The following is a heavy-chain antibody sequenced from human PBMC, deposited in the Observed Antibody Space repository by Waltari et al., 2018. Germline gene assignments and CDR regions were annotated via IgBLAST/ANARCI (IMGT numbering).Heavy chain of an antibody. Sequence: QVQLVQSGSELKKPGASVKVSCKASGYIFTNYAMNWVRQAPGQGLEWMGWINTKTGNPTYAKGFRGRCVFSLDTSVSTASLQISSRKAEDTAVYYCARGIQRWGRGSWYFDNWGQGTLVTVSS. CDR2: INTKTGNP. V-gene: IGHV7-4-1*02. J-gene: IGHJ4*02. CDR3: ARGIQRWGRGSWYFDN. CDR1: GYIFTNYA. D-gene: IGHD3-16*01.